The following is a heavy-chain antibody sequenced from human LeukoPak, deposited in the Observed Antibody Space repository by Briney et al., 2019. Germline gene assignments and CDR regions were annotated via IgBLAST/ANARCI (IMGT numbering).Heavy chain of an antibody. CDR2: ISYDGSNK. Sequence: QSGGSLRLSCAASGFTFSSYAMHWVRQAPGKGLEWVAVISYDGSNKYYADSVKGRFTISRDNSKNTLYLQMNSLRAEDTAVYYCARASSYDSSGYYYGTFDYWGQGTLVTVSS. J-gene: IGHJ4*02. D-gene: IGHD3-22*01. CDR1: GFTFSSYA. CDR3: ARASSYDSSGYYYGTFDY. V-gene: IGHV3-30-3*01.